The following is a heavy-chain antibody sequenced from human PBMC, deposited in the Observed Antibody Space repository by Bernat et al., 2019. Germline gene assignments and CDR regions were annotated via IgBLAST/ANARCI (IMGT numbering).Heavy chain of an antibody. CDR2: INAGNGNT. Sequence: GAEVGKAGAAVKGSCKASGWTFTSYAMHWVRQAPGQRPEWMGWINAGNGNTEYSQKFQGRVTITRDTSASTAYMELSSLRSEDTAVYYCAGYPYGDYYDYYYGMDVRGQGTTVTVSS. CDR1: GWTFTSYA. J-gene: IGHJ6*02. CDR3: AGYPYGDYYDYYYGMDV. V-gene: IGHV1-3*01. D-gene: IGHD4-17*01.